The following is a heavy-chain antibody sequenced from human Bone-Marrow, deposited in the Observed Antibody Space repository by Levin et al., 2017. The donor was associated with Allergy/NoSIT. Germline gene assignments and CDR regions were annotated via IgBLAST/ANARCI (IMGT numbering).Heavy chain of an antibody. CDR3: ARSFTMLRGGFDP. CDR1: GGSISSGGSS. V-gene: IGHV4-30-2*01. Sequence: PSETLSLTCALSGGSISSGGSSWSWIRQPPGTGLEWIGYIFHTGSTYYNSSLKSRVTISVDRSKNQFSLKLTSVTAAATAVYYWARSFTMLRGGFDPWGQGILVTVSS. CDR2: IFHTGST. D-gene: IGHD3-10*01. J-gene: IGHJ5*02.